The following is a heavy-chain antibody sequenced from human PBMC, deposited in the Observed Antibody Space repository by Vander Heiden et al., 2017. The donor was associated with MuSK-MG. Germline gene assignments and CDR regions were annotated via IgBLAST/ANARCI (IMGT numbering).Heavy chain of an antibody. J-gene: IGHJ5*02. D-gene: IGHD6-19*01. CDR3: VKRGIAVAGTKECWFDP. CDR1: GFTFSCSG. V-gene: IGHV3-30*18. Sequence: QVQLVESGGGVVQPGRSMRLSCAASGFTFSCSGMHWVRQTPGKGLEWVAVISYDGSNKYYADSVKGRFTISRDNSKNMLYLQMNSLRPEDTAVYYCVKRGIAVAGTKECWFDPWGQGTLVTVSS. CDR2: ISYDGSNK.